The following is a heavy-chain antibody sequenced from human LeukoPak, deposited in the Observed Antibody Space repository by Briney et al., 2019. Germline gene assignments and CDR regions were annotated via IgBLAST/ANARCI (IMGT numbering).Heavy chain of an antibody. CDR1: GFTFSSYW. D-gene: IGHD2-2*01. J-gene: IGHJ5*02. CDR2: INHNGNVN. CDR3: ARGIVVSPAAPYSWFDP. Sequence: GGSLRLSCAASGFTFSSYWMNWARQAPGKGLEWVASINHNGNVNYYVDSVKGRFTISRDNAKNSLYLQMSNLRAEDTAVYYCARGIVVSPAAPYSWFDPRGQGTLVTVSS. V-gene: IGHV3-7*03.